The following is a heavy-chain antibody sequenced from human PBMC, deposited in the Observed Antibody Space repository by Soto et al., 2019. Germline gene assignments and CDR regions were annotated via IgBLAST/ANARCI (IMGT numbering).Heavy chain of an antibody. CDR2: IYYSGST. V-gene: IGHV4-31*03. CDR3: ARGRTSSPTPGDY. CDR1: GGSISSGGYY. D-gene: IGHD2-2*01. J-gene: IGHJ4*02. Sequence: QVQLQESGPGLVKPSQTLSLTCTVSGGSISSGGYYWSWIRQHPGKGLEWIGYIYYSGSTYYNPSLKSRVTISVDTSKNQFSLKLSSVTSADTVVYYCARGRTSSPTPGDYWGQGTLVTVSS.